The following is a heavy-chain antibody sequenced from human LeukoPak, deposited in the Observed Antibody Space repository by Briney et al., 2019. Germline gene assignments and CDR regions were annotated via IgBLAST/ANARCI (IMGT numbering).Heavy chain of an antibody. Sequence: ASVKVSCKASGYTFTSYAMHWVRQAPGQRLEWMGWINAGNGNTKYSQKFQGRVTITRDTSASTAYMELSSLRSEDTAVYYCARVSAPLWFGELLMGWFDPWGQGTLVTVSS. J-gene: IGHJ5*02. CDR3: ARVSAPLWFGELLMGWFDP. CDR1: GYTFTSYA. V-gene: IGHV1-3*01. CDR2: INAGNGNT. D-gene: IGHD3-10*01.